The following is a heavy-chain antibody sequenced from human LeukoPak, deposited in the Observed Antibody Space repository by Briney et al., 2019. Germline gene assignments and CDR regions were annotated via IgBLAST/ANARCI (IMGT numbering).Heavy chain of an antibody. D-gene: IGHD3-22*01. CDR2: IYTSGST. V-gene: IGHV4-4*07. CDR1: GGSISGYY. Sequence: SETLSLTCTVSGGSISGYYWSWIRQPAGKGLEWIGRIYTSGSTNYNPSLQSRVTMSVDKSKNQFYLKLSSATAADTAVYYCARENEYYDSSGYPDYWGQGTLVTVSS. CDR3: ARENEYYDSSGYPDY. J-gene: IGHJ4*02.